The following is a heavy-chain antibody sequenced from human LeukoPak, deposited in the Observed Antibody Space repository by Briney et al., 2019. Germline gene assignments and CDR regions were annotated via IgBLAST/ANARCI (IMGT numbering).Heavy chain of an antibody. V-gene: IGHV4-30-4*01. D-gene: IGHD2-21*01. CDR3: ARGRAYSY. CDR2: IYYSGST. Sequence: SETLSLTCTVSGGSISSGAYYWSWIRQPPGQGLEWIGYIYYSGSTYSNPSLNSRVTISVDTSTTQFSLKLSSVTAADTAVYCCARGRAYSYWGQGTLVTVSS. J-gene: IGHJ4*02. CDR1: GGSISSGAYY.